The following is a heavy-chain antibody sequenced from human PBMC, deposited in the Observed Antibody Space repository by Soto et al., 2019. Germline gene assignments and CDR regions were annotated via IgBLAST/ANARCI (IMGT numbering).Heavy chain of an antibody. Sequence: PSETLSLTCTVSGGSISSSSYYWGWIRQPPGKGLEWIGSIYYSGSTYYNPSLKSRVTISVDTSKNQFSLKLSSVTAADTAVYYCARLRKALYDFWSGYYRESIRDYWGQGTLVTVSS. J-gene: IGHJ4*02. D-gene: IGHD3-3*01. CDR3: ARLRKALYDFWSGYYRESIRDY. CDR1: GGSISSSSYY. CDR2: IYYSGST. V-gene: IGHV4-39*01.